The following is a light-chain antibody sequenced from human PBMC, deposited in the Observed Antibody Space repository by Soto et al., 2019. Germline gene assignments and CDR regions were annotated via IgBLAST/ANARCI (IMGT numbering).Light chain of an antibody. CDR1: QSVSSSY. CDR3: QQYNNWPPRT. V-gene: IGKV3-15*01. J-gene: IGKJ1*01. CDR2: GAS. Sequence: EIVLTQSPGTLSLSPGERATLSFRASQSVSSSYLAWYQQKPGQAPRLLIYGASTRATGIPARFSGSGSGTEFTLTISSLQSEDFAVYYCQQYNNWPPRTFGQGTKVDIK.